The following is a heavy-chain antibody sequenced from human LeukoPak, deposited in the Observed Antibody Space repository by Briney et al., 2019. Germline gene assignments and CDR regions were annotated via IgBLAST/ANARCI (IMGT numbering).Heavy chain of an antibody. Sequence: GGSLRLSCAASGFTFSRYWMTWVRQAPGKGLEWVATIKQDGSEKYYVDSVKGRFTISRDSAKNSLYLQMNSLRDEDTAVYYCARAGVVEGPEVDYWGQGTLVTVSS. J-gene: IGHJ4*02. CDR2: IKQDGSEK. V-gene: IGHV3-7*02. CDR3: ARAGVVEGPEVDY. D-gene: IGHD2-2*01. CDR1: GFTFSRYW.